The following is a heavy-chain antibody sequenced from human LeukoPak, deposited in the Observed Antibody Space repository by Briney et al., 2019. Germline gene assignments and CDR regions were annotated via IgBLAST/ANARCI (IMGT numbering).Heavy chain of an antibody. V-gene: IGHV3-7*01. Sequence: GGSLRLSCAASGFTFSSYWVSWVRQAPGKGLEWVANIKQDGSEKYYVDSVKGRFTISRDNAKNSLYLQMNSLRAEDTAVYYCARDVDYGLDYWGQGTLVTVSS. CDR3: ARDVDYGLDY. D-gene: IGHD4-17*01. J-gene: IGHJ4*02. CDR1: GFTFSSYW. CDR2: IKQDGSEK.